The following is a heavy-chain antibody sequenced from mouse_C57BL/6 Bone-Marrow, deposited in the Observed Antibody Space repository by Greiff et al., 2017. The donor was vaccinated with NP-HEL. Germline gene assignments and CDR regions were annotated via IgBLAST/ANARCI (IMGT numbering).Heavy chain of an antibody. CDR2: IDPETGGT. CDR1: GYTFTDYE. V-gene: IGHV1-15*01. J-gene: IGHJ3*01. D-gene: IGHD1-1*01. CDR3: TRGYYGSPFAY. Sequence: QVQLQQSGAELVRPGASVTLSCKASGYTFTDYEMHWVEQTPVHGLEWIGAIDPETGGTAYNQKFKGKAILTADKSSSTAYMELRSLTSEDSAVYYCTRGYYGSPFAYWGQGTLVTVSA.